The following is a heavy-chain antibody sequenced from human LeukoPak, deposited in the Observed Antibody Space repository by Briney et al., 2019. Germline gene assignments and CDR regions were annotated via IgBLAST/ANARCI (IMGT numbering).Heavy chain of an antibody. Sequence: GGSLRLSCAASGFPLSRSAMSWVRQAPGKGLEWVSNISGSGSGGSTYYADSVKGRFTISRDNSKNTLYLQMNSLRAEDTAVYYCARTLLTAFDYWGQGTLVTVSS. CDR3: ARTLLTAFDY. J-gene: IGHJ4*02. CDR1: GFPLSRSA. CDR2: ISGSGSGGST. V-gene: IGHV3-23*01. D-gene: IGHD3-10*01.